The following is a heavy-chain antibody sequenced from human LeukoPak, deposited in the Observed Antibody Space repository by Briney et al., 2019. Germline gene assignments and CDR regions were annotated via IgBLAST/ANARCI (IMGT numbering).Heavy chain of an antibody. V-gene: IGHV4-59*01. CDR1: GGSISSYY. CDR3: ARGGSYVWGSYRLKSWFDP. D-gene: IGHD3-16*02. CDR2: IYYSGTT. Sequence: SETLSLTCTVSGGSISSYYWNWTRQPPGKGLEWIGFIYYSGTTNYNPSLKSRGTISVDTSNNQFSLKLSSVTAADTAVYYCARGGSYVWGSYRLKSWFDPWGQGTLVTVSS. J-gene: IGHJ5*02.